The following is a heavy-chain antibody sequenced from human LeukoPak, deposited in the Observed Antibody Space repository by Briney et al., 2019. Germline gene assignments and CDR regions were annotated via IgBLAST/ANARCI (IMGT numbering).Heavy chain of an antibody. J-gene: IGHJ4*02. Sequence: GGSLRLPCAASGFTFSSYAMSWVRQAPGKGLDWVAFIRYDGSDKYYVDSVTGRFTISRDNSKNMLYLQMNSLRTEDTAVYYCAEGSYYAYWGQGILVTVSS. CDR3: AEGSYYAY. D-gene: IGHD1-26*01. V-gene: IGHV3-30*02. CDR2: IRYDGSDK. CDR1: GFTFSSYA.